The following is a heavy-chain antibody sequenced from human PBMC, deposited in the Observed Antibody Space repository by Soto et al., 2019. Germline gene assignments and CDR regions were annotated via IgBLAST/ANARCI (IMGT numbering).Heavy chain of an antibody. CDR2: INGGNGDT. D-gene: IGHD2-2*01. V-gene: IGHV1-3*01. CDR3: ARGYCSSTSCQYYFDF. Sequence: VKVSCKASGYTFTGYAIHWVRQAPGQRHEWMGWINGGNGDTKYSQKFQGRVTITRDTSASTAYMELTSLGSEDTAVYHCARGYCSSTSCQYYFDFWGQGTLVTVSS. J-gene: IGHJ4*02. CDR1: GYTFTGYA.